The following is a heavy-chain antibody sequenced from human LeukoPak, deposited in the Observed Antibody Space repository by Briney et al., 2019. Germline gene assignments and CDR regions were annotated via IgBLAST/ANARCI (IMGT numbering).Heavy chain of an antibody. CDR1: GYTFTSYG. J-gene: IGHJ6*03. Sequence: ASVKVSCKASGYTFTSYGISWVRQAPGQGLEWMGWISAYNGNTNYAQKLQGRVTITADESTSTAYMELSSLRSEDTAVYYCAAPNCSSTSCYNNYYYYMDVWGKGTTVTVSS. CDR2: ISAYNGNT. V-gene: IGHV1-18*01. D-gene: IGHD2-2*02. CDR3: AAPNCSSTSCYNNYYYYMDV.